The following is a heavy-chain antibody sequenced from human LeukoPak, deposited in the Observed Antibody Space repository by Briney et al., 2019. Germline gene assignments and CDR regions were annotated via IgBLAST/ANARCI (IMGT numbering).Heavy chain of an antibody. V-gene: IGHV3-7*01. J-gene: IGHJ4*02. CDR2: VNQDGSEK. D-gene: IGHD5-18*01. Sequence: GGSLRLSCAASGFTFSSYWMSWVRQAPGKGLEWVANVNQDGSEKYYVDSVKGRFTISRDNAKNSLYLQLNSLRAEDTAVYYCASKVGYNYGYYPLYWGQGTLVTVSS. CDR3: ASKVGYNYGYYPLY. CDR1: GFTFSSYW.